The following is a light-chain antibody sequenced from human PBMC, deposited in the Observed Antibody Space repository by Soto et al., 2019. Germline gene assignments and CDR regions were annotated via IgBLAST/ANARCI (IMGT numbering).Light chain of an antibody. CDR3: LVWDCIGDNYV. J-gene: IGLJ1*01. V-gene: IGLV3-21*02. Sequence: SYELTQPPSVSVAPGETARITWGRNNIGSDTVHWYQQKPGQAPVVVVYDDSERPSGTPERISGSNSGNTATLTIRRVEAGDEADYYCLVWDCIGDNYVFGSGTKGTVL. CDR1: NIGSDT. CDR2: DDS.